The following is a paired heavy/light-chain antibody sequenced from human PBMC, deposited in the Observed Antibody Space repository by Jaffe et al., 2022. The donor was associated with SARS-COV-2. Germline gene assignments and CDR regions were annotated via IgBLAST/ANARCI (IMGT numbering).Heavy chain of an antibody. CDR1: GGSVSSSSYY. V-gene: IGHV4-39*01. CDR3: ARQGNYDSSGNYLYYFDY. D-gene: IGHD3-22*01. Sequence: QLHLQESGPGLVKPSETLSLTCTVSGGSVSSSSYYWGWIRQPPGKGLEWIGAYYSRGRIFYNPSLKSRVIISGDTSKNQFSLSLTSVTAADTALYFCARQGNYDSSGNYLYYFDYWGQGILVTVSS. J-gene: IGHJ4*02. CDR2: YYSRGRI.
Light chain of an antibody. V-gene: IGLV9-49*01. CDR1: SDYSNYK. J-gene: IGLJ3*02. Sequence: QPVLTQPPSASASPGASVTLTCTLSSDYSNYKVDWFQQRPGKGPRFVMRVGPGGIVGSKGDGIPDRFSVWGSGLNRYLTIKNIQEEDESDYHCGADHAIGSDFVWVFGGGTKLTVL. CDR3: GADHAIGSDFVWV. CDR2: VGPGGIVG.